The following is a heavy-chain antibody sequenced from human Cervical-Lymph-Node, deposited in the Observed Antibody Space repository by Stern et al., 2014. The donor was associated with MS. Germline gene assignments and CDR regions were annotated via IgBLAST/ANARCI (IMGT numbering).Heavy chain of an antibody. CDR1: GFTFSNFA. V-gene: IGHV3-30-3*01. D-gene: IGHD3-10*01. J-gene: IGHJ6*02. CDR2: VAFDETYK. CDR3: SRQSQDYYFYYYYGMDV. Sequence: QLVQSGGGVVQPGRSLKLSCAASGFTFSNFAMHWVRQAPGKGLGWLAVVAFDETYKNYAHSVRGRFTISRDNSKNTVYLQMNSLRPEDTAVYYCSRQSQDYYFYYYYGMDVWGQGTTVTVS.